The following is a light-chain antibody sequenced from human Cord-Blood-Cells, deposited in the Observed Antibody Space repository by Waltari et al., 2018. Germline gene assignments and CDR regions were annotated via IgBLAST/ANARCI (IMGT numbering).Light chain of an antibody. V-gene: IGKV1-39*01. CDR3: QQSYSTPFT. CDR2: AAS. CDR1: QSISNY. Sequence: DIQMTQSPSSLSASVGDRVTITCRASQSISNYLNLDQQKPGKAPKLLIYAASSLQSGVPSRFSGSGSGTDFTLTISSLQPEDFATYYCQQSYSTPFTFGPGTKVDIK. J-gene: IGKJ3*01.